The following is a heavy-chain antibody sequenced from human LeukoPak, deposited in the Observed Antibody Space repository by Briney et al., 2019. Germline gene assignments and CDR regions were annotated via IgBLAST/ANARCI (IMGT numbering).Heavy chain of an antibody. CDR2: ISSRSFTK. D-gene: IGHD6-13*01. J-gene: IGHJ4*02. CDR3: ARDRYSSMRSVFEY. Sequence: PGGSLRLSCAASGFTFSSYFMNWVRQAPGRGLEWVSYISSRSFTKYYADSVKGRFTISRDDAKNSLYLQVNSLRAEDTAVYYCARDRYSSMRSVFEYWGQGALVTVSS. CDR1: GFTFSSYF. V-gene: IGHV3-48*01.